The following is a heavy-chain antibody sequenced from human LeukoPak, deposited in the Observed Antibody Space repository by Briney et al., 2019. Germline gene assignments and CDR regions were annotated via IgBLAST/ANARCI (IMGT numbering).Heavy chain of an antibody. V-gene: IGHV3-48*04. D-gene: IGHD6-13*01. CDR2: ISSSGSTI. Sequence: GGSLRLSCAASGFTFNNYWMNWVRQAPGKGLEWVSYISSSGSTIYYADSVKGRFTISRDNAKNSLYLQMNSLRAEDTAVYYCARDLAATYYYYMDVWGKGTTVTISS. CDR1: GFTFNNYW. CDR3: ARDLAATYYYYMDV. J-gene: IGHJ6*03.